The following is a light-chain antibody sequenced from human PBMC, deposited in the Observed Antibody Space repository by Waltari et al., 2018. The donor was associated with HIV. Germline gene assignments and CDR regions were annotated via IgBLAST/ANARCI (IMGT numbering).Light chain of an antibody. V-gene: IGLV2-11*01. J-gene: IGLJ1*01. CDR3: CTYAGSYTYV. CDR2: DVN. CDR1: SRDIGGYNY. Sequence: QSALTQPRSVSGSPGQTVTISCRGTSRDIGGYNYVSWYQQHPAEAPRLMIYDVNKRPSGVPDRFSGSKSGNTASLTISGLQAEDEADYYCCTYAGSYTYVFGTGTKVTVL.